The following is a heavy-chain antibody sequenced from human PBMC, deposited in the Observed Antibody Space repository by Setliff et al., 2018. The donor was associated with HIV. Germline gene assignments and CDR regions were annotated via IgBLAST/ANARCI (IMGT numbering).Heavy chain of an antibody. D-gene: IGHD4-17*01. CDR2: INAGNGNT. J-gene: IGHJ4*02. CDR3: ARGTYTDYEVGDY. Sequence: ASVKVSCKASGYTFTSYAMHWVRQAPGQRLEWMGWINAGNGNTKYSQKFQGRITITRDISASTAYMELSSLRSEDTAVYYCARGTYTDYEVGDYWGQGTLVTVSS. V-gene: IGHV1-3*01. CDR1: GYTFTSYA.